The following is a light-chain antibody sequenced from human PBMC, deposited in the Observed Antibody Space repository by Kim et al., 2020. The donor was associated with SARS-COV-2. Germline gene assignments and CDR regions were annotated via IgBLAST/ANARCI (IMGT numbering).Light chain of an antibody. CDR3: MQALQTPPT. Sequence: PASISCRSSQSLLHSNGYNYLDWYLQKPGQSPQLLIYLGSNRASGVPDRFSGSGSGTDFTLKISRVEVEDVGVYYCMQALQTPPTFGQGTKVDIK. CDR1: QSLLHSNGYNY. V-gene: IGKV2-28*01. CDR2: LGS. J-gene: IGKJ1*01.